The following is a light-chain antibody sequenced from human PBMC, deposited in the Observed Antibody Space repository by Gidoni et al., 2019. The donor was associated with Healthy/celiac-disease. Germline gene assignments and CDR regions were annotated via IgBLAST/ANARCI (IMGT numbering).Light chain of an antibody. Sequence: SYELTQPPSVSVSPGQTASITCSGDELGDKYACWYQQKPCQSPVLVLYQDTKRPSGIPERFSGSNSGNTATLTISGTQAMDEADYYCQAWDSTTVVFGGGTKLTVL. CDR1: ELGDKY. CDR3: QAWDSTTVV. V-gene: IGLV3-1*01. CDR2: QDT. J-gene: IGLJ2*01.